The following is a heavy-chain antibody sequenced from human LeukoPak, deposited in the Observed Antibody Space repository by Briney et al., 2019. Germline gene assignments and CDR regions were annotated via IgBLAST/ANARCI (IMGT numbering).Heavy chain of an antibody. V-gene: IGHV4-30-2*01. CDR3: ARRKVVPAAFDY. J-gene: IGHJ4*02. CDR2: IYHSGST. Sequence: SETLSLTCTVSGGSISSGGYYWSWIRQPPGKGLEWIGYIYHSGSTYYNPSLKSRVTISVDRSKNQFSLKLSSVTAADTAVYYCARRKVVPAAFDYWGQGTLVTVSS. D-gene: IGHD2-2*01. CDR1: GGSISSGGYY.